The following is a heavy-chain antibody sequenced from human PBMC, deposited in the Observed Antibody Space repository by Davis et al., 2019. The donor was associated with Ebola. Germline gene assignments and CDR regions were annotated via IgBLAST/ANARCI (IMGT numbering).Heavy chain of an antibody. Sequence: PGGSLRLSCAASGFTFSSYGMHWVRQAPGKGLEWVAVISYDGSNKYYADSVKGRFTISRDNSKNTLYLQMNSLRAEDTAVYYCAKGQQWLASYLDYWGQGTLVTVSS. CDR1: GFTFSSYG. CDR2: ISYDGSNK. CDR3: AKGQQWLASYLDY. V-gene: IGHV3-30*18. J-gene: IGHJ4*02. D-gene: IGHD6-19*01.